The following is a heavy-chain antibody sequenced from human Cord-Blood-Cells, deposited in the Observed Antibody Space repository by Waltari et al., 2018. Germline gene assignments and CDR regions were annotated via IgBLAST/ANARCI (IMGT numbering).Heavy chain of an antibody. J-gene: IGHJ4*02. Sequence: QVQLQESGPGLVKPSETLSLTCAVSGYSISSGSYWGWIRQPPGKGLEWIGSIYHSGSTYYNPSLKSRVTISVDTSKNQFSLKLSSVTAADTDVYYCARGEGLQYPYYFDYWGQGTLVTVSS. CDR2: IYHSGST. D-gene: IGHD4-4*01. CDR1: GYSISSGSY. CDR3: ARGEGLQYPYYFDY. V-gene: IGHV4-38-2*01.